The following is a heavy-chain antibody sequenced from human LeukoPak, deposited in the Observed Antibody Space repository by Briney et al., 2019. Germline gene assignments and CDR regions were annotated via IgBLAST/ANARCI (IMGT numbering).Heavy chain of an antibody. D-gene: IGHD3-16*02. V-gene: IGHV3-21*01. CDR3: VLQMTYGELSDPDF. J-gene: IGHJ4*02. CDR1: GFTLSSLA. CDR2: SGTRSGTK. Sequence: GGSLRLSCAASGFTLSSLAMHWVRQAPGKGLDWVSSSGTRSGTKYYADSVKGRFTISRDSATNSVSLQMNSLRAEDTAAYYCVLQMTYGELSDPDFWGQGTLVTVSS.